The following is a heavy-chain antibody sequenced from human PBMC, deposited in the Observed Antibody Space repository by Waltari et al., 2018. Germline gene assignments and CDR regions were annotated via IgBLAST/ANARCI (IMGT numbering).Heavy chain of an antibody. Sequence: EVQLVEYGGGLVQPGESLRLSRVASEFLFSNSWMGWVRQASGKGLEWVANIKDDGSQRYYVDSVNGRFTISRDNAKNSLYLQMNSLRVEDTAVFYCVKGGGNFHSWGQGTLVTVS. CDR2: IKDDGSQR. D-gene: IGHD1-1*01. J-gene: IGHJ4*02. CDR1: EFLFSNSW. CDR3: VKGGGNFHS. V-gene: IGHV3-7*03.